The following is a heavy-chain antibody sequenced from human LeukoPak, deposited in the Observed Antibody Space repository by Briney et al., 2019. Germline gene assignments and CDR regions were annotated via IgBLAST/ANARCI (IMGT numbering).Heavy chain of an antibody. J-gene: IGHJ6*02. CDR2: ISYDGSNK. CDR3: AKDQYSGSYGMDV. Sequence: GGSLRLSCAASGFTFSSYSMNWVRQAPGKGLEWVAVISYDGSNKYYADSVEGRFTISRDNSKNTLYLQMNSLRAEDMAVYYCAKDQYSGSYGMDVWGQGTTVTVSS. V-gene: IGHV3-30*18. CDR1: GFTFSSYS. D-gene: IGHD1-26*01.